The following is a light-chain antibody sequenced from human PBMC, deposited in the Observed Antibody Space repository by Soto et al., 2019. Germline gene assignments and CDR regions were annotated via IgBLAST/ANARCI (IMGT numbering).Light chain of an antibody. CDR2: DVS. Sequence: QSVLTQPASVSGSPGQSITIPCTGTSSDVGGYNYVSWYQQHPGKAPKLMIYDVSNRPSGVSNRFSGSKSGNTASLTISGLQAEDEADYYCSSYTSGSTGVFGTGTKVTVL. J-gene: IGLJ1*01. V-gene: IGLV2-14*03. CDR1: SSDVGGYNY. CDR3: SSYTSGSTGV.